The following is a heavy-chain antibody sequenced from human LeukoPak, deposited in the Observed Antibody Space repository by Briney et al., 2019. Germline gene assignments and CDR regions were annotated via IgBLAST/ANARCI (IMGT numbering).Heavy chain of an antibody. Sequence: PGGSLRLSCAASGFTFFSYGMHWVRQAPGKGLEWVAVISYDGSNKYYADSVKGRFTISRNNSKNTLYLEMISLRIEDTAVYYCAKGPVSGSRSPLDYWGQGTLVTVSS. V-gene: IGHV3-30*18. D-gene: IGHD1-26*01. CDR2: ISYDGSNK. CDR3: AKGPVSGSRSPLDY. J-gene: IGHJ4*02. CDR1: GFTFFSYG.